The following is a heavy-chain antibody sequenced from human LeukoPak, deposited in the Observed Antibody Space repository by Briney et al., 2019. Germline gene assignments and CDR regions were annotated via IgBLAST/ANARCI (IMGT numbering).Heavy chain of an antibody. D-gene: IGHD3-16*02. Sequence: GGSLRLSCAVSGLTFSISGIHWVRQAPGKGLEWVTFIRDDGSSEYYADSVKGRFTVSRDHSRNTVDLQMSSLTLEDTAVYFCAKDLSRDYFDYWGQGTLVTVSS. CDR2: IRDDGSSE. J-gene: IGHJ4*02. CDR3: AKDLSRDYFDY. CDR1: GLTFSISG. V-gene: IGHV3-30*02.